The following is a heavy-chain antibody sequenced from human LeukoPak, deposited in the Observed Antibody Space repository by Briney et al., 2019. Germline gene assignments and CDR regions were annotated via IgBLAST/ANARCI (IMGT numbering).Heavy chain of an antibody. CDR1: GFTFSSYG. D-gene: IGHD6-6*01. J-gene: IGHJ6*02. Sequence: GRSLRLSCAASGFTFSSYGMHWVRQAPGKGLEWVAVISYDGSNKYYADSVKGRFTISRDNSKNTLYLQMNSLRAKDTAVYYCAKDRDIAARYYYGMDVWGQGTTVTVSS. V-gene: IGHV3-30*18. CDR3: AKDRDIAARYYYGMDV. CDR2: ISYDGSNK.